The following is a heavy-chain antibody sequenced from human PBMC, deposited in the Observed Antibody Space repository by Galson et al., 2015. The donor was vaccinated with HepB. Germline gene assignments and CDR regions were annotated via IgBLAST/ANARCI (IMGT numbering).Heavy chain of an antibody. CDR3: ARGWIPIVVVPAASRHGYYYMDV. D-gene: IGHD2-2*01. CDR1: GYTFTSYY. CDR2: INPSGGST. Sequence: SVKVSCKASGYTFTSYYMHWVRQAPGQGLEWMGIINPSGGSTSYAQKFQGRVTMTRDTSTSTVYMELRSLISDDTAVYYCARGWIPIVVVPAASRHGYYYMDVWGKGTTVTVSS. J-gene: IGHJ6*03. V-gene: IGHV1-46*01.